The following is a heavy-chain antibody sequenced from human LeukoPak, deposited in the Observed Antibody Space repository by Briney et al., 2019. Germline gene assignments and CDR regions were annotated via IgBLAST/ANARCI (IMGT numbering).Heavy chain of an antibody. CDR3: ARVPYGDYFHYFDH. D-gene: IGHD4-17*01. CDR2: ISSSSSYI. J-gene: IGHJ4*02. Sequence: RGGSERLFCAASGFTFSSYSMNWVRQAPEKGLEWVSSISSSSSYIYYADSVKGRFTISKDNAKNSLYLQMNSLRAEDTAVYYCARVPYGDYFHYFDHGGQGTVVTVSS. V-gene: IGHV3-21*01. CDR1: GFTFSSYS.